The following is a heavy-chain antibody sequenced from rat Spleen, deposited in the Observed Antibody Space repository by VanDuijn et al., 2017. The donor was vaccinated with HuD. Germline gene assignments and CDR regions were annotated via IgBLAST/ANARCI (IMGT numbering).Heavy chain of an antibody. J-gene: IGHJ2*01. CDR3: TRVGSSVDY. CDR2: ISSSSDT. V-gene: IGHV5-62*01. CDR1: GFTFSTYG. Sequence: AVQLVESGGGLVQPGKSLKLSCSASGFTFSTYGMHWIRQAPGKGLDWVAYISSSSDTVYVDAVKERFTISRDIAKNTLYLQLNSLKSEDTAIYYCTRVGSSVDYWGQGVMVTVSS. D-gene: IGHD5-1*01.